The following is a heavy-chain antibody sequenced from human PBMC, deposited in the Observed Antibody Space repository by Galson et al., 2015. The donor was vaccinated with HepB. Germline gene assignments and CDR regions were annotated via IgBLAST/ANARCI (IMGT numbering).Heavy chain of an antibody. Sequence: SETLSLTCTVSGVSISSSTYYWGWIRQSPGKGLEWIGSFYFGANTLYNASLKSRLTISVDTSRNLLSLNLRSVTAADTAVYYCARVRAVAGFDYWGQGTLVTVSS. D-gene: IGHD6-19*01. V-gene: IGHV4-39*07. J-gene: IGHJ4*02. CDR1: GVSISSSTYY. CDR2: FYFGANT. CDR3: ARVRAVAGFDY.